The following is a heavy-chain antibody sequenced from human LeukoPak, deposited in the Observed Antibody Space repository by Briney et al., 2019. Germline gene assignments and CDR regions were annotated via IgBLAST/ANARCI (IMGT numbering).Heavy chain of an antibody. Sequence: PGGSLRLSCAASGFTFSGSAMHWVRQASGKGLEWVGRIRSKANSYATAYAASVKGRFTISRDDSKNTAYLQMNSLKTEDTAVYYCTRLGYYYGSGSPNQYWGQGTPVTVSS. J-gene: IGHJ4*02. D-gene: IGHD3-10*01. CDR3: TRLGYYYGSGSPNQY. V-gene: IGHV3-73*01. CDR2: IRSKANSYAT. CDR1: GFTFSGSA.